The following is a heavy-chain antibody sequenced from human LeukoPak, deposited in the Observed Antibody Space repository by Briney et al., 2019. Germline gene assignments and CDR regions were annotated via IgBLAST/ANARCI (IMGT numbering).Heavy chain of an antibody. Sequence: ASVKVSCKASGYTFTSYGISWVRQAPGQGLEWMGWISAYNGNTNYAQKLQGRVTMTTDTSTSTAYMELRILSSDDRCVYYCARDWASEGQWFGGLLSKSYYYYGMDVWGKGTTVTVSS. CDR1: GYTFTSYG. CDR2: ISAYNGNT. J-gene: IGHJ6*04. V-gene: IGHV1-18*04. CDR3: ARDWASEGQWFGGLLSKSYYYYGMDV. D-gene: IGHD3-10*01.